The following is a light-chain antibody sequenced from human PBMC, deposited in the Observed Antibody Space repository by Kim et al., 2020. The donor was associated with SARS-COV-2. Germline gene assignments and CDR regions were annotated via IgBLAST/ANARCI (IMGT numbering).Light chain of an antibody. J-gene: IGKJ1*01. V-gene: IGKV3-15*01. CDR3: QQSNDWPPLT. CDR2: DAT. Sequence: SPGERATLSCRTSQTINNRLVWYQQKPGQPPRLLIYDATTRATGVPARFVGSGSETDFTLTISSLQSEDFAVYYCQQSNDWPPLTFGQGTKVE. CDR1: QTINNR.